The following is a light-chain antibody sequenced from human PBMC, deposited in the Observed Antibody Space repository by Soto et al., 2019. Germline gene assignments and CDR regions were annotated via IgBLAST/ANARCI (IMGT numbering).Light chain of an antibody. CDR2: RNN. CDR1: SSNIGSNY. CDR3: ASWDDSLSGVV. J-gene: IGLJ2*01. V-gene: IGLV1-47*01. Sequence: QSVLTQPSSASGTPGQRVTISCSGSSSNIGSNYVYWYQQLPGTAPKLLIYRNNQRPSGVPDRFSGSKSGTSASLAISGLRSEDEADDYCASWDDSLSGVVFGGGTKLTVL.